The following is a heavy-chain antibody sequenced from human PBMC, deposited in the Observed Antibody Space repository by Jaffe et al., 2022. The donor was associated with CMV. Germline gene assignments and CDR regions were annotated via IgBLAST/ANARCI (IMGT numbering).Heavy chain of an antibody. CDR1: GFTFSSYE. CDR2: ISSSGSTI. D-gene: IGHD5-18*01. J-gene: IGHJ4*02. V-gene: IGHV3-48*03. CDR3: ARFVDTAMVFDY. Sequence: EVQLVESGGGLVQPGGSLRLSCAASGFTFSSYEMNWVRQAPGKGLEWVSYISSSGSTIYYADSVKGRFTISRDNAKNSLYLQMNSLRAEDTAVYYCARFVDTAMVFDYWGQGTLVTVSS.